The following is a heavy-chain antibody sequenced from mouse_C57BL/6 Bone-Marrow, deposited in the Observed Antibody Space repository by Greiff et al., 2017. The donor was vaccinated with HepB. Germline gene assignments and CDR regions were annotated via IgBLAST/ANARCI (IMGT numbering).Heavy chain of an antibody. CDR1: GFNIKDDY. CDR2: IDPENGDT. D-gene: IGHD2-2*01. J-gene: IGHJ2*01. CDR3: ATVDTTGYFDY. Sequence: VQLQQSGAELVRPGSSVKLSCTASGFNIKDDYMHWVKQRPEQGLEWIGWIDPENGDTEYASKFQGKATITADTSSNTAYLQLSSLTSEDTAVYYCATVDTTGYFDYWGQGTTLTVSS. V-gene: IGHV14-4*01.